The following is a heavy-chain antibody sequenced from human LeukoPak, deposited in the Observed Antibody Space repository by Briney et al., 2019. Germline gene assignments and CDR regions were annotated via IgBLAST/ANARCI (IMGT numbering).Heavy chain of an antibody. CDR1: GYSISNGYY. J-gene: IGHJ4*02. CDR3: ARAGSGSRDYFDY. CDR2: IYHSGSS. Sequence: SETLSLTCAVSGYSISNGYYWGWIRQPPGKGLEWIRSIYHSGSSYYNPSLRSRGSFSVDTSKNHFSLKLASVTAVDTAVYYCARAGSGSRDYFDYWGQGTLVTVSS. D-gene: IGHD2-15*01. V-gene: IGHV4-38-2*01.